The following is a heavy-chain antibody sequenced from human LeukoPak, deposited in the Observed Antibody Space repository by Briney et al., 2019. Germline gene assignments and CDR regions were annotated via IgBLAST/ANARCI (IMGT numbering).Heavy chain of an antibody. CDR3: ARGRFLEWLSGWFDP. Sequence: ASVKVSCKASGYTFTGYYMHWVRQAPGQGLEWMGGIIPIFGTANYAQKFQGRVTITADESTSTAYMELSSLRSEDTAVYYCARGRFLEWLSGWFDPWGQGTLVTVSS. CDR2: IIPIFGTA. CDR1: GYTFTGYY. D-gene: IGHD3-3*01. J-gene: IGHJ5*02. V-gene: IGHV1-69*13.